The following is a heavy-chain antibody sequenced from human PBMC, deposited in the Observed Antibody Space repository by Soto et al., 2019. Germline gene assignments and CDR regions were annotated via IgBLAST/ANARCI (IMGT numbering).Heavy chain of an antibody. Sequence: ASVKVSCKASGYIFTSYGISWVRQAPGQGLEWMGWISAYNGNTKYAQNLQGRVTLTTDTSTYTAYMELRSLQSDDTAVYYCARDFGSDLSAPGAVVDSWGKGALVTVS. CDR2: ISAYNGNT. V-gene: IGHV1-18*01. CDR3: ARDFGSDLSAPGAVVDS. J-gene: IGHJ4*02. D-gene: IGHD3-3*01. CDR1: GYIFTSYG.